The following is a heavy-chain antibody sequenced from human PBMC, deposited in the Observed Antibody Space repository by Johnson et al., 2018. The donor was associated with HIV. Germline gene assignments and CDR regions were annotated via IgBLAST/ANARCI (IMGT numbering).Heavy chain of an antibody. CDR1: GFTFSSYA. CDR2: ISYDGSNK. CDR3: ARGGYYSRGAFDL. V-gene: IGHV3-30*04. Sequence: QVQLVESGGGVVQPGRSLRLSCAASGFTFSSYAMHWVRQAPGKGLEWVAVISYDGSNKYYADSVKGRFTISRDNSKNTLYLQMNSLRAEDTAVYYCARGGYYSRGAFDLWGQGTMVTVTS. J-gene: IGHJ3*01. D-gene: IGHD3-10*01.